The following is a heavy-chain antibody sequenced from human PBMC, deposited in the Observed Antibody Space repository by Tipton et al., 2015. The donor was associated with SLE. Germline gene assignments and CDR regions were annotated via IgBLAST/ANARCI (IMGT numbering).Heavy chain of an antibody. V-gene: IGHV3-23*01. CDR1: GFTFSSYA. J-gene: IGHJ4*02. CDR3: ANQPAYSSSPRY. CDR2: ISGSGGST. D-gene: IGHD6-6*01. Sequence: SLRLSCAASGFTFSSYAMSWVRQAPGKGLEWVSGISGSGGSTHYADSVKGRFTISRDNSKNALSLQMNSLRAEDTAVYYCANQPAYSSSPRYWGQGTLVTVSS.